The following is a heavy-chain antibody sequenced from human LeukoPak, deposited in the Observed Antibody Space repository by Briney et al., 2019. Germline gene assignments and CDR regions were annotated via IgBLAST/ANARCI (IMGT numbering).Heavy chain of an antibody. CDR3: ARAVFDNWYQLLSAFDI. D-gene: IGHD2-2*01. CDR2: IYHSGST. Sequence: PSETLSLTCTVSGYSISSGYYWGWIRQPPGKGLEWIGSIYHSGSTYYNPSLKSRVTISVDTSKNQFSLKLSSVTAADTAVYYCARAVFDNWYQLLSAFDIWGQGTMVTVSS. J-gene: IGHJ3*02. CDR1: GYSISSGYY. V-gene: IGHV4-38-2*02.